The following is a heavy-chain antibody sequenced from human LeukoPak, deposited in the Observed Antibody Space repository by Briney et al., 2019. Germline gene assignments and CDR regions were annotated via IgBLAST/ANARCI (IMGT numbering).Heavy chain of an antibody. Sequence: GGSLRLSCAASGFTFSTYNMHWVRQAPGKGLEWVAVIWYDGTNKNYADSVKGRFTISRDNSKNTLYLQMNSLRAEDTAVYYCGKEFSSSWLFWGQGTLVTVSS. CDR1: GFTFSTYN. CDR2: IWYDGTNK. CDR3: GKEFSSSWLF. J-gene: IGHJ4*02. D-gene: IGHD6-13*01. V-gene: IGHV3-33*06.